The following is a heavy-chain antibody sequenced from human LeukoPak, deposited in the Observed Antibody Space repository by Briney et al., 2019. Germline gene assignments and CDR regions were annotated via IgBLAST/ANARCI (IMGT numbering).Heavy chain of an antibody. CDR2: INPNSGGT. CDR1: GYTFTGYY. J-gene: IGHJ4*02. CDR3: ARTAVGFGESYFDY. D-gene: IGHD3-10*01. Sequence: ASVKVSCKASGYTFTGYYMHWVRQAPGQGLEWMGWINPNSGGTNYAQKFQGRVTMTRDTSISTAYMELSRLRSDDTAVYYCARTAVGFGESYFDYWGQGTLVTVSS. V-gene: IGHV1-2*02.